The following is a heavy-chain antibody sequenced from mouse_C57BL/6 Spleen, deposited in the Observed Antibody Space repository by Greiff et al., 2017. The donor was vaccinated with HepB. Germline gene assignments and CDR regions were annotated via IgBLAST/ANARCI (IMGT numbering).Heavy chain of an antibody. V-gene: IGHV3-1*01. Sequence: VQLKESGPGMVKPSQSLSLTCTVTGYSITSGYDWHWIRHFPGNKLEWMGYISYSGSTNYNPSLKSRISITHDTSKNHFFLKLNSVTTEDTATYYCARGYYYGSSYRYFDVWGTGTTVTVSS. CDR3: ARGYYYGSSYRYFDV. CDR1: GYSITSGYD. D-gene: IGHD1-1*01. J-gene: IGHJ1*03. CDR2: ISYSGST.